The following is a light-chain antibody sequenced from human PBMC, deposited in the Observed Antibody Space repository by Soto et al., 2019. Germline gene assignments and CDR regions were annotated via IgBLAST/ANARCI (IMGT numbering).Light chain of an antibody. Sequence: QSALTQPASVSGSPGQSITISCTGTSSDVGSYNLVSWYQQHPGKDPKLMIYEVSKRPSGVSNRLSGAKSGNTASLTISGLQAEDEADYYCCSYAGSSTVVFGGGTTLTV. CDR3: CSYAGSSTVV. J-gene: IGLJ2*01. CDR2: EVS. V-gene: IGLV2-23*02. CDR1: SSDVGSYNL.